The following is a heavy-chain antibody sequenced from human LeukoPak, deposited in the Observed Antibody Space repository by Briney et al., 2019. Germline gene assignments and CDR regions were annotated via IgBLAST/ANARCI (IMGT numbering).Heavy chain of an antibody. CDR3: ARSAEGPRTVTIVGYFDY. CDR1: GFTFSSYW. Sequence: PGGSLRLSCAASGFTFSSYWMSWVRQAPGKGLEWVANIKQDGSEKYYVDSVKGRFTISRDNAKNSLYLQMNSLRAEDTAVYYCARSAEGPRTVTIVGYFDYWGQGTLVTVSS. J-gene: IGHJ4*02. CDR2: IKQDGSEK. V-gene: IGHV3-7*01. D-gene: IGHD4-17*01.